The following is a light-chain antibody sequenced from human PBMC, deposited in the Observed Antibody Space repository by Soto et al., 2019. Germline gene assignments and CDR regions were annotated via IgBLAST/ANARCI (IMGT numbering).Light chain of an antibody. CDR3: QQYDDWPLT. CDR2: DAF. V-gene: IGKV3-15*01. CDR1: ENVKNR. Sequence: KVMTQSPATLSVSPGERATLSCRASENVKNRLAWYQQKPGPAPRLLIYDAFTRATGIPARFSGSASGTEFTLTISSLQSEDFAVYYCQQYDDWPLTLGGGTKVEIK. J-gene: IGKJ4*01.